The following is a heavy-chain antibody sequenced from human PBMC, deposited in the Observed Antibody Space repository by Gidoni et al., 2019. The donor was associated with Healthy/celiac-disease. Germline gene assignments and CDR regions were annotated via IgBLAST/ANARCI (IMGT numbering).Heavy chain of an antibody. Sequence: QIPLTESGPTLVKPTQTITLTCPFSGFSLSTSGVCVRWIRQPTGKALEWLALIYWNDDKRYSPSLKSRLTITKDTSKNQVVLTMTNMDPVDTATYYCAHRRGSLDAFDIWGQGTMVTVSS. CDR1: GFSLSTSGVC. CDR3: AHRRGSLDAFDI. V-gene: IGHV2-5*01. CDR2: IYWNDDK. D-gene: IGHD1-26*01. J-gene: IGHJ3*02.